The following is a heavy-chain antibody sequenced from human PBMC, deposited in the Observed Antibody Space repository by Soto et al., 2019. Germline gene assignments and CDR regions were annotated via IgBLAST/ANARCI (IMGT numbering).Heavy chain of an antibody. CDR3: ARDIMGTNYYYYGMDV. D-gene: IGHD2-8*01. Sequence: SETLSLTCTVSGGSSSSYYCSWIRQPPGKGLEWIGYIYYSGSTNYNPSLKSRVTISVDTSKNQFSLKLSSVTAADTAVYYCARDIMGTNYYYYGMDVWGQGTTVTVSS. CDR2: IYYSGST. J-gene: IGHJ6*02. V-gene: IGHV4-59*01. CDR1: GGSSSSYY.